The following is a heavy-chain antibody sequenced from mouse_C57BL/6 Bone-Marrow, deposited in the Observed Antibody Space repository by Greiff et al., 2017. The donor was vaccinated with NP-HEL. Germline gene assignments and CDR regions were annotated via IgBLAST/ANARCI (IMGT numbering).Heavy chain of an antibody. CDR2: LWSGGST. Sequence: QVQLQQSGPGLVQPSQSLSITCTVSGFSLTSYGVHWVRQSPGKGLEWLGVLWSGGSTVYNAAFISRLSISKDNSKSQVFFKMNSLQADDTAIYYCARSPPWLWGYYAMDYWGQGTSVTVSS. CDR1: GFSLTSYG. CDR3: ARSPPWLWGYYAMDY. J-gene: IGHJ4*01. V-gene: IGHV2-2*01. D-gene: IGHD1-1*02.